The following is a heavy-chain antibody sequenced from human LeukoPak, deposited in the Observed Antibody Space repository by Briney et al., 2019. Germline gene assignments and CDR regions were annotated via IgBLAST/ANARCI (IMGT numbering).Heavy chain of an antibody. CDR3: ARGGTVSTENWFDP. V-gene: IGHV4-4*07. Sequence: PSETLSLTCTVSGGSISSYYWSWIRQPAGKGLEWIGRIYTSGSTNYNPSLKSRVTMSVDTSKNQFSLKLSSVTAADTAVYYCARGGTVSTENWFDPWGQGTLVTVSS. CDR1: GGSISSYY. CDR2: IYTSGST. D-gene: IGHD4-17*01. J-gene: IGHJ5*02.